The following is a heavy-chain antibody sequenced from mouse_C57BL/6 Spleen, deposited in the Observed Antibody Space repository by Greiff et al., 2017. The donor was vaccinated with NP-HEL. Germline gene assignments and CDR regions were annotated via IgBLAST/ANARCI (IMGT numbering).Heavy chain of an antibody. CDR1: GFTFSSYG. CDR3: ARGSYYGNYEAMDY. J-gene: IGHJ4*01. Sequence: EVQLVESGGDLVKPGGSLKLSCAASGFTFSSYGMSWVRQTPDKRLEWVATISSGGSYTYYPDSVKGRFTISRDNAKNTLYLQMSSLKSEDTAMYYCARGSYYGNYEAMDYWGQGTSVTVSS. D-gene: IGHD2-1*01. CDR2: ISSGGSYT. V-gene: IGHV5-6*01.